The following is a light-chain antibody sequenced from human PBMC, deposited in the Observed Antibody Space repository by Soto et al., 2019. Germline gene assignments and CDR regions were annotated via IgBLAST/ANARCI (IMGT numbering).Light chain of an antibody. J-gene: IGKJ1*01. CDR3: QQYGSSPQT. CDR2: GAS. Sequence: PGERATLSCRASPSVSGSNLAWYQQKPGQAPRLVIYGASSRATGIPDRFSGSGSGTDFTLTISRLEPEDFAVYYCQQYGSSPQTFGQGTKVDIK. V-gene: IGKV3-20*01. CDR1: PSVSGSN.